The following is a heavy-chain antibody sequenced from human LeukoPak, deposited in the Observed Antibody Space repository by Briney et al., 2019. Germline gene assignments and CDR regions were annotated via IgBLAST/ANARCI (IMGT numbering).Heavy chain of an antibody. V-gene: IGHV1-46*01. Sequence: ASVKVSCKASGDTFTSYYMHWVRQAPGQGLEWMGIINPSGDSTSSAQTFQGRVTMTRDMSTSTVYMALSSLRTEDTAVYYCAKDSNWILFDDWGQGTLVTVSS. CDR2: INPSGDST. CDR3: AKDSNWILFDD. D-gene: IGHD2-2*03. J-gene: IGHJ4*02. CDR1: GDTFTSYY.